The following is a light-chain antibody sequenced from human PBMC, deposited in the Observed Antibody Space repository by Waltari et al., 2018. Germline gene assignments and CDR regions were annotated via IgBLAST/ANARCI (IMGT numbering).Light chain of an antibody. Sequence: SYVLTQPPSVSVAPGETAKITCGGDSTGMRHVHWYQQRAGQAPRLVISYNTVRPSGIPERFSGSTSGTTSTLTSSRVEAGDEAYYYCQVWDRSRDHVFGAGTKVTVL. V-gene: IGLV3-21*04. CDR2: YNT. CDR3: QVWDRSRDHV. CDR1: STGMRH. J-gene: IGLJ1*01.